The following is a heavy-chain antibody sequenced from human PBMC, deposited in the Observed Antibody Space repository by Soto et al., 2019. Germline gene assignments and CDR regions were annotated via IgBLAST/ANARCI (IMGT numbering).Heavy chain of an antibody. J-gene: IGHJ6*02. CDR3: ASDQGIVATIDYYYGMDV. V-gene: IGHV1-2*02. D-gene: IGHD5-12*01. CDR2: INPNSGGT. Sequence: QVQLVQSGAEVKKPGASVKVSCKASGYTFTGYYMHWERQAPGQGLEWMGWINPNSGGTNYAQKFQGRVTMTRDTSISTAYMELSRLRSDDTAVYYCASDQGIVATIDYYYGMDVWGQGTTVTVSS. CDR1: GYTFTGYY.